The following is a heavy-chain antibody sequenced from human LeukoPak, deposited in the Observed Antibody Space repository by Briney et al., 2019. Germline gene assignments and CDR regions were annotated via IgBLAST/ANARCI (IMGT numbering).Heavy chain of an antibody. CDR1: GFTFSSYS. D-gene: IGHD3-10*01. CDR3: AKSIEGSGSYYDSYFDY. J-gene: IGHJ4*02. CDR2: ISWNSGSI. Sequence: GGSLRLSCAASGFTFSSYSMNWVRQAPGKGLEWVSGISWNSGSIGYADSVQGRFTISRDNAKNSLYLQMNSLRADDTALYYCAKSIEGSGSYYDSYFDYWGQGTLVTVSS. V-gene: IGHV3-9*01.